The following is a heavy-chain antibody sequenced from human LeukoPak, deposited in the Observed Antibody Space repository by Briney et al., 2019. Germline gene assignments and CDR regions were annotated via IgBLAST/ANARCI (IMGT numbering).Heavy chain of an antibody. V-gene: IGHV4-4*07. D-gene: IGHD6-19*01. CDR1: GGSIGSYY. J-gene: IGHJ4*02. CDR2: IYTSGST. CDR3: ARRVAVAAPFDY. Sequence: SETLSLTCTVSGGSIGSYYWSWIRQPAGKGLEWIGRIYTSGSTNYNPSLKSRVTMSVDTSKNQFPLKLSSETAADTAVYYCARRVAVAAPFDYWGQGTLVTVSS.